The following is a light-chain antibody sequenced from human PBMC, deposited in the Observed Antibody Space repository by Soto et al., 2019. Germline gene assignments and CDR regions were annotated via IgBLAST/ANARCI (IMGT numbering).Light chain of an antibody. CDR1: QSVSSSY. CDR2: GAS. V-gene: IGKV3-20*01. J-gene: IGKJ5*01. CDR3: QQYGSSPSIP. Sequence: IVLTQSPGTLSLSPGERATLSCRASQSVSSSYLAWYQQKPGQAPRLLIYGASSRATGIPDRFSGSGSGTDFPLTISRLEPEDFAVYYCQQYGSSPSIPFGQGTRLEIK.